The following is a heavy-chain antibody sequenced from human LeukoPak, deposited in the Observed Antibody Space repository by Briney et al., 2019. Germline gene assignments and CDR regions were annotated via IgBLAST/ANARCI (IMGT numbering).Heavy chain of an antibody. J-gene: IGHJ3*01. V-gene: IGHV3-23*01. CDR3: AKDGSTKSLPH. D-gene: IGHD2-2*01. Sequence: GGSLRLSCAASGFTFSSYAMSWVRQPPGKGLEWVSAIGGSGGSTYYADSVKGKFTISRDNSNNTLYLQMYSLRAEDTAVFYCAKDGSTKSLPHWGQGTMVTVSS. CDR1: GFTFSSYA. CDR2: IGGSGGST.